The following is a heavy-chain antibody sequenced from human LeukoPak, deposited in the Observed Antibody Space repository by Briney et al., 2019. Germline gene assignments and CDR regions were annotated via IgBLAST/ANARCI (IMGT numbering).Heavy chain of an antibody. J-gene: IGHJ4*02. CDR2: IKQDGSEK. V-gene: IGHV3-7*01. CDR3: ARIGYSSSSFDY. CDR1: GFTFNNYW. D-gene: IGHD6-6*01. Sequence: GGSLRLSCAASGFTFNNYWMSWVRQAPGKGLEWVANIKQDGSEKDYVDSMKGRFTISRDNAKNSVYLQINSLRAEDTAVYYCARIGYSSSSFDYWGQGILVTVSS.